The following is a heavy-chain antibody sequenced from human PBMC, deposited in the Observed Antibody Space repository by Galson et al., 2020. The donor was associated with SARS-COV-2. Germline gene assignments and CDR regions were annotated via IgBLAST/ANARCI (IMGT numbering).Heavy chain of an antibody. V-gene: IGHV1-8*01. CDR3: ARSTWNYYNAMDV. D-gene: IGHD1-1*01. CDR2: MNPNSGKT. J-gene: IGHJ6*02. Sequence: ASVKVSCTTSGYTFTSYDINWVRQAPGQGLEWMGWMNPNSGKTVNAQKFQGRVTMTRNTSLSTAYMELSSLRSEDAAVYYCARSTWNYYNAMDVWGQGTTVTVSS. CDR1: GYTFTSYD.